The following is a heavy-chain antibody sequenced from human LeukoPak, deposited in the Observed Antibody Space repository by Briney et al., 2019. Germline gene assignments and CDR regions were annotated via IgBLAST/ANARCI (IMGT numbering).Heavy chain of an antibody. D-gene: IGHD3-3*01. CDR1: GGSFSGYY. Sequence: SSETLSLTCAVYGGSFSGYYWSWIRQPPGKGLEWIGEINHSGSTNYNPSLKSRGTISVDTSKNQFSLKLSSVTAADTAVYYCARDLHFKGVVTASFDLWREGTMVTVSS. CDR3: ARDLHFKGVVTASFDL. V-gene: IGHV4-34*01. CDR2: INHSGST. J-gene: IGHJ3*01.